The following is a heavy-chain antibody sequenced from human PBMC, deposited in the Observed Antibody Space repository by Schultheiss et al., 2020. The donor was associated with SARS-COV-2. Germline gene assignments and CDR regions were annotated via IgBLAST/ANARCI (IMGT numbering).Heavy chain of an antibody. CDR2: IKQDGSEK. CDR3: ARGRPPIVVVPAAISYYFDY. V-gene: IGHV3-7*01. J-gene: IGHJ4*02. Sequence: GGSLRLSCAASGFTFSSYWMSWVRQAPGKGLEWVANIKQDGSEKYYVDSVKGRFTISRDNAKNSLYLQMNSLRAEDTAVYYCARGRPPIVVVPAAISYYFDYWGQGTLVTVSS. D-gene: IGHD2-2*01. CDR1: GFTFSSYW.